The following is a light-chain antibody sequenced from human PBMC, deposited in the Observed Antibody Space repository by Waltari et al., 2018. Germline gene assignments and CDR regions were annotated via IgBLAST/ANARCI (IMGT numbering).Light chain of an antibody. CDR2: KVS. Sequence: DIQITQSPSPLSASVGDRVTLACRASQSVSDWLVWYQQKPGEAPKVLIYKVSSLENGVPPRFSGSGFGTEFNLTITSLQPDDFATYYCQHFFNYPYTFGQGTKLE. CDR3: QHFFNYPYT. V-gene: IGKV1-5*03. J-gene: IGKJ2*01. CDR1: QSVSDW.